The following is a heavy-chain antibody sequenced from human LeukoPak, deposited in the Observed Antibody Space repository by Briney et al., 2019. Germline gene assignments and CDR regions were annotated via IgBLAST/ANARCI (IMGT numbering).Heavy chain of an antibody. CDR1: GFTFSSYG. D-gene: IGHD2-15*01. V-gene: IGHV3-30*03. CDR2: ISYDGSNK. CDR3: ARRTCSGGTCYPLDS. Sequence: GGSLRLSCAASGFTFSSYGMHWVRQAPGKGLEWVAVISYDGSNKYYADSVKGRFTISRDNSKNTLYLQMNSLRAEDTALYYCARRTCSGGTCYPLDSWGQGALVTVSS. J-gene: IGHJ4*02.